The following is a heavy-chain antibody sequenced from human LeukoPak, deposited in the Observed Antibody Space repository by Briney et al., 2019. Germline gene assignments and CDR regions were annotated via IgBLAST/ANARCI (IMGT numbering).Heavy chain of an antibody. V-gene: IGHV3-11*06. J-gene: IGHJ4*02. CDR3: ARGSYDSSGYYSC. Sequence: SGGSLRLSCAASGFTFSDYYMSWIRQAPGKGLEWFSYISSSSSYTNYADSVKGRFTISRDNAKNSLYLQMNSLRAEDTAVYYCARGSYDSSGYYSCWGQGTLVTVSS. CDR2: ISSSSSYT. CDR1: GFTFSDYY. D-gene: IGHD3-22*01.